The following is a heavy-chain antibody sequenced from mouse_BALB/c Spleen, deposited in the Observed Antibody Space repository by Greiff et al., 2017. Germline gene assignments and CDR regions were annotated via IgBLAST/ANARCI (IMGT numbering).Heavy chain of an antibody. V-gene: IGHV2-9*02. D-gene: IGHD1-1*01. CDR2: IWAGGST. J-gene: IGHJ4*01. Sequence: VQLQESGPGLVAPSQSLSITCTVSGFSLTSYGVHWVRQPPGKGLEWLGVIWAGGSTNYNSALMSRLSISKDNSKSQVFLKMNSLQTDDTAMYYCARDRGDYGSSYNAMDYWGQGTSVTVSS. CDR1: GFSLTSYG. CDR3: ARDRGDYGSSYNAMDY.